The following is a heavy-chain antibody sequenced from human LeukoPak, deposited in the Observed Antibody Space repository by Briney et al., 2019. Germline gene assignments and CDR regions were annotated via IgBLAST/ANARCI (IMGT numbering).Heavy chain of an antibody. D-gene: IGHD6-6*01. CDR3: ARRGRSSSNFDF. J-gene: IGHJ4*02. V-gene: IGHV5-51*01. CDR2: IYPGDSDT. Sequence: GESLKISCKGSGYSFTTYWIGWVRQMPGKGLEWMGIIYPGDSDTSYSPSFQGHVTISTDKSISTAYLHWTSLKASDTAIYYCARRGRSSSNFDFWGQGTLVTVSS. CDR1: GYSFTTYW.